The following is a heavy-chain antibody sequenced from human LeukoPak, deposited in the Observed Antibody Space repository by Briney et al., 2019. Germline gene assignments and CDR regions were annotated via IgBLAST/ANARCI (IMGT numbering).Heavy chain of an antibody. V-gene: IGHV3-30*18. J-gene: IGHJ4*02. D-gene: IGHD3-3*01. CDR2: ISYDGSNK. CDR3: AKDLPYYDFWSGYFSPNSGGGRFDY. Sequence: GRSLRLSCAASGFTFSSYGMHWVRQAPGKGLEWEAVISYDGSNKYYADSVKGRFTISRDNSKNTLYLQMNSLRAEDTAVYYCAKDLPYYDFWSGYFSPNSGGGRFDYWGQGTLVTVSS. CDR1: GFTFSSYG.